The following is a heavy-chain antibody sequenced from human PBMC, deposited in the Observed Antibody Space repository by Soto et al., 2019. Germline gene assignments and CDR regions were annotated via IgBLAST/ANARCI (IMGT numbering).Heavy chain of an antibody. D-gene: IGHD2-8*01. J-gene: IGHJ3*02. CDR3: AKGSILYGDAFDI. Sequence: GASVKVSCKASGGTFSSYAISWVRQAPGQGLEWMGGIIPIFGTANYAQKFQGRVTITADESTSTAYMELSSLRSEDTAVYYCAKGSILYGDAFDIWGQGTMVTVSS. V-gene: IGHV1-69*13. CDR2: IIPIFGTA. CDR1: GGTFSSYA.